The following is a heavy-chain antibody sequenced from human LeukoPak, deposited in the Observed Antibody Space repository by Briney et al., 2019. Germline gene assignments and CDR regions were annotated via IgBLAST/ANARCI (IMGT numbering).Heavy chain of an antibody. Sequence: PSETLSLTCTVSGGSISSYYWNWIRQPPGKGLEWIGYICYSGSTNYNSSLKSRVTISVDTSKNQFSLKLSSVTAADTAVYYCAREVLGYCSSTSCYGSFDYWGQGTLVTVSS. CDR2: ICYSGST. J-gene: IGHJ4*02. V-gene: IGHV4-59*12. CDR3: AREVLGYCSSTSCYGSFDY. D-gene: IGHD2-2*01. CDR1: GGSISSYY.